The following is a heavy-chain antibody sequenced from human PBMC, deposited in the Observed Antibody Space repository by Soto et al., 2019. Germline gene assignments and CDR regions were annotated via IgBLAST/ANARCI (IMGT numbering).Heavy chain of an antibody. CDR1: GFSIDDYS. J-gene: IGHJ4*01. Sequence: GGSLRLSCAASGFSIDDYSMHWARQAPGKGLEWVSLISWNGDRTYYGDSVKGRFTISRDSSNNSLYLQMNSLRIEDSALYYCAKDFGRGQLLGFDSWGHGTLVTVSS. CDR3: AKDFGRGQLLGFDS. V-gene: IGHV3-43*01. D-gene: IGHD1-26*01. CDR2: ISWNGDRT.